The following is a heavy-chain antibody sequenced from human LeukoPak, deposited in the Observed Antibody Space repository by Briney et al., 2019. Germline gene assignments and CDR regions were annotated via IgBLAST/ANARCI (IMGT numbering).Heavy chain of an antibody. V-gene: IGHV1-2*02. D-gene: IGHD2-21*02. CDR3: ARARCGGDCYSDY. Sequence: SVKVSCKASGYTFTGYYMHWVRQAPGQGLEWMGWINPNSGGTNYAQKFQGRVTMTRDTSISTAYMELSRLRSDDTAVYYCARARCGGDCYSDYWGQGTLVTVSS. CDR2: INPNSGGT. J-gene: IGHJ4*02. CDR1: GYTFTGYY.